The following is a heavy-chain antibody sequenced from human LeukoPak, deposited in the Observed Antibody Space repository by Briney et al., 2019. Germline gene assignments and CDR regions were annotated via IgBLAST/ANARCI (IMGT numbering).Heavy chain of an antibody. J-gene: IGHJ4*02. CDR1: GGSISSYY. CDR3: ARLSGTYGAYADY. CDR2: IYYSGSP. V-gene: IGHV4-59*01. D-gene: IGHD1-26*01. Sequence: SETLSLTCTVSGGSISSYYWSWIRQPPGKGLEYIGYIYYSGSPSYNPSLRSRVTISADTSKNQFSLKLRSATAADTAVYYCARLSGTYGAYADYWGQGSLVTVSS.